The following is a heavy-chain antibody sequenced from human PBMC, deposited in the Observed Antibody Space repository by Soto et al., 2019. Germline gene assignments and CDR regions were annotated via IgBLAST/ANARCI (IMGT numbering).Heavy chain of an antibody. J-gene: IGHJ4*02. D-gene: IGHD6-13*01. CDR1: GGTFSSYA. CDR3: ALCIAGAGTGRGDYLVS. V-gene: IGHV1-69*12. Sequence: QVQLVQSGAEVKKPGSSVKVSCKASGGTFSSYAISWVRQAPGQGLEWMGGIIPVFGTANYAQKFQGRVTITADESTCTANMERSSLRAEDTYVYYCALCIAGAGTGRGDYLVSWGQGTLVTVSS. CDR2: IIPVFGTA.